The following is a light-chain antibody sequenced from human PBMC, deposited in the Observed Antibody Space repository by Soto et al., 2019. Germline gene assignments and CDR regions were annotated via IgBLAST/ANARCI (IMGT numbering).Light chain of an antibody. J-gene: IGKJ1*01. CDR2: AAS. CDR3: QQHNNWPPWT. Sequence: EIVMTQSPATLSVSPGERATLSCRASQSVSSDLAWYQQKPGQAPRLLIYAASTRATGIPARFSGSGSGTEFTLTISSLQSEDFAVYYCQQHNNWPPWTFGQGTKVEI. V-gene: IGKV3-15*01. CDR1: QSVSSD.